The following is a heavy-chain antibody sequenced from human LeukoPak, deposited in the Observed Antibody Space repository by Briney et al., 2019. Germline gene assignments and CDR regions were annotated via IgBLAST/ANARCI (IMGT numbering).Heavy chain of an antibody. Sequence: SETLSLTCSVSGGSISSYYWSWIRQPPRQGLEWIGYIHYSGSTNYNPTLKSRVTISVDTSKNQFSLKLSSVTAADTAVYYCARVDSTNWYEYRGYFDYWGQGTLVTVSS. CDR1: GGSISSYY. D-gene: IGHD6-13*01. J-gene: IGHJ4*02. CDR3: ARVDSTNWYEYRGYFDY. CDR2: IHYSGST. V-gene: IGHV4-59*01.